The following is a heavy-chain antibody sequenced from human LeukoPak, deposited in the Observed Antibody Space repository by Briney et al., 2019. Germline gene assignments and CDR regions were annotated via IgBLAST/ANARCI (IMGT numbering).Heavy chain of an antibody. V-gene: IGHV3-23*01. Sequence: PGGSLRLSCAASGFTFRIYAMNWVRQAPGKGLEWVSSISVNGDDTYYADSVKGRFTISRDNSKNTLYLQMNSLRAEDTAMYYCAKDWRDYGDFHAFDMWGQGTTVTVSS. D-gene: IGHD4-17*01. CDR1: GFTFRIYA. CDR3: AKDWRDYGDFHAFDM. CDR2: ISVNGDDT. J-gene: IGHJ3*02.